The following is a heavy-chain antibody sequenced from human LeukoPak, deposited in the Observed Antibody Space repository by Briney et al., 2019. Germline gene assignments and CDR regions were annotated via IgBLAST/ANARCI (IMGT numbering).Heavy chain of an antibody. Sequence: ASVKVSCKASGYTFTDYYIHWVRQAPGQGLEWMGWINPNSGGTNYAQKFQGRVTMTRDTSISTAYMELSRLRSDDTAVYYCARDRFIDYGGNDYYYYYMDVWGKGTTVTVSS. J-gene: IGHJ6*03. D-gene: IGHD4-23*01. CDR2: INPNSGGT. CDR1: GYTFTDYY. CDR3: ARDRFIDYGGNDYYYYYMDV. V-gene: IGHV1-2*02.